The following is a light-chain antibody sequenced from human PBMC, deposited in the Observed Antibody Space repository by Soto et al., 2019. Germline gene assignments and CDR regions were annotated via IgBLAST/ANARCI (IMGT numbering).Light chain of an antibody. CDR2: DAS. Sequence: IEMLKTTSTLSASIGDRVTITCRPSQSINKCSVCYQQKPGQAPKLLIYDASSLQSGVSSRFSGSGSGTQFTVTISTMQPDDFATYSCQQRNTYLATFAQGTKVDIK. J-gene: IGKJ1*01. CDR1: QSINKC. V-gene: IGKV1-5*01. CDR3: QQRNTYLAT.